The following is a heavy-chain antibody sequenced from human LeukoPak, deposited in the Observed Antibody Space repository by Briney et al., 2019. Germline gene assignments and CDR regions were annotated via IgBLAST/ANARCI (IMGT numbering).Heavy chain of an antibody. Sequence: GESLKISCKGSGYIFTTYWIAWVRQMPGKGLEWMGIIYPGDSDTRYSPSFQGQVTISADRSISTAFLQWSSLKASDTAMYYCARQQVAYYYYYGMDVWGKGTTATVSS. D-gene: IGHD2-15*01. CDR2: IYPGDSDT. V-gene: IGHV5-51*01. CDR1: GYIFTTYW. J-gene: IGHJ6*01. CDR3: ARQQVAYYYYYGMDV.